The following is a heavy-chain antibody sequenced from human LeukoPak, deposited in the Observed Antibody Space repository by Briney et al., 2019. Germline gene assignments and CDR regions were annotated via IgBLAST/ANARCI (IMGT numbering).Heavy chain of an antibody. CDR1: GYTFTGYY. V-gene: IGHV1-2*02. Sequence: ASVKVSCKASGYTFTGYYMHWVRQAPGQGLEWMGWINPNSGGTNYAQKFQGRVTMTRDTSISTAYMELSRLRSDDTAVYYCARDRDGSGSYLSFYYYYMDVWGKGTTVTISS. CDR2: INPNSGGT. CDR3: ARDRDGSGSYLSFYYYYMDV. J-gene: IGHJ6*03. D-gene: IGHD3-10*01.